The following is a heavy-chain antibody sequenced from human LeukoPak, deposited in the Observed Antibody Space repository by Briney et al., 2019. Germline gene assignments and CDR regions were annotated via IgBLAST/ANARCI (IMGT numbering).Heavy chain of an antibody. Sequence: GGSLRLSCAASGFTFSSFGMHWVRQAPGKGLEWVAFIRYDGTDKYYADSVKGRFTISRDNSKNTLYLQMNSLRPEDTAVYCCAPRVVVITVPFDYWGQGTLVTVSS. CDR1: GFTFSSFG. CDR3: APRVVVITVPFDY. V-gene: IGHV3-30*02. D-gene: IGHD2-21*01. CDR2: IRYDGTDK. J-gene: IGHJ4*02.